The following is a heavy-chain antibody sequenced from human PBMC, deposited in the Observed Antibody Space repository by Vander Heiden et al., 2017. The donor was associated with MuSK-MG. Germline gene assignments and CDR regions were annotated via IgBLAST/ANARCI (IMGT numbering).Heavy chain of an antibody. CDR1: GGSISSYY. J-gene: IGHJ4*02. Sequence: QVQLQESGPGLVKPSETLSLTCTVSGGSISSYYWSWIRQPAGKGLAWIGRIYTSGSTNYNPSLKSRVTMSVDTSKNQFSLKLSSVTAADTAVSYCARDGTYSFDYWGQGTLVTVSS. CDR3: ARDGTYSFDY. V-gene: IGHV4-4*07. CDR2: IYTSGST.